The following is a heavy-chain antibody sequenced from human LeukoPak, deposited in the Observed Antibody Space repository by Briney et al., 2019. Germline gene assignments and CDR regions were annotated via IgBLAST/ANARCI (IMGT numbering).Heavy chain of an antibody. J-gene: IGHJ4*02. Sequence: KPSETPSLTFAVHGGAFRGLYWGGVRPPPREGLEWIGEIYHSGNTNYNSSLKSRVTMSVDKSKNQFSLKLNSVTAADTAVYYCARNGGNSDVDDWGQGTLVTVSS. V-gene: IGHV4-34*01. D-gene: IGHD4-23*01. CDR3: ARNGGNSDVDD. CDR2: IYHSGNT. CDR1: GGAFRGLY.